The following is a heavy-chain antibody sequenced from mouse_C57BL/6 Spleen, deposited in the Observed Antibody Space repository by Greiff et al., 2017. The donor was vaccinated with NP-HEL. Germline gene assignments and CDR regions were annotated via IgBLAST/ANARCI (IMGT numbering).Heavy chain of an antibody. J-gene: IGHJ4*01. CDR2: INPSSGYT. CDR1: GYTFTSYT. Sequence: VQLQQSGAELARPGASVKMSCKASGYTFTSYTMHWVKQRPGPGLEWIGYINPSSGYTKYNQKFKDKATLTADKSSSTAYMQLSSLTSEDSAVYYCARDYYGSSYGYAMDYWGQGTSVTVSS. D-gene: IGHD1-1*01. V-gene: IGHV1-4*01. CDR3: ARDYYGSSYGYAMDY.